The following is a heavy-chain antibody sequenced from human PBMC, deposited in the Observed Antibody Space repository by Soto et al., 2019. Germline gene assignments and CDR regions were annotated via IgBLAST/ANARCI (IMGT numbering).Heavy chain of an antibody. CDR3: ARDLTNRIVGATINYYYGMDV. Sequence: ASVKVSCKASGYTSTSYYMHWVRQAPGQGLEWMGIINPSGGSTSYAQKFQGRVTMTRDTSTSTVYMELSSLRSEDTAVYYCARDLTNRIVGATINYYYGMDVWGQGTTVTVSS. V-gene: IGHV1-46*01. CDR2: INPSGGST. J-gene: IGHJ6*02. D-gene: IGHD1-26*01. CDR1: GYTSTSYY.